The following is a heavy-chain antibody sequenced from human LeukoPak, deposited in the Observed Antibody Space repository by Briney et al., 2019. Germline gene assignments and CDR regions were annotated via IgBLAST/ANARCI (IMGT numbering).Heavy chain of an antibody. D-gene: IGHD1-26*01. Sequence: PGGSLRLSCAASGFTLSSYWMHWVRQAPGKGLVWVSRINSDGSSTSYADSVKGRFTISRDNAKNSLYLQMNSLRAEDTAVYYCARRRDSGSLQHFDYWGQGTLVTVSS. J-gene: IGHJ4*02. CDR2: INSDGSST. CDR1: GFTLSSYW. CDR3: ARRRDSGSLQHFDY. V-gene: IGHV3-74*01.